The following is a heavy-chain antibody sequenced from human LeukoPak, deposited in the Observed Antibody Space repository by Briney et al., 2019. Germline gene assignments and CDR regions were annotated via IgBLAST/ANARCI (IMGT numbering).Heavy chain of an antibody. V-gene: IGHV1-2*02. CDR2: INPNSGGT. D-gene: IGHD6-19*01. CDR1: GYTFTGYY. CDR3: GRDPGPGIAVAGIRVFYYYYYGMDV. J-gene: IGHJ6*02. Sequence: ASVKVSCKASGYTFTGYYMHWVRQAAGQGLEWMGWINPNSGGTNYAQKFQGRVTMARGTSVSTAYMELSRLRSDATAVYYCGRDPGPGIAVAGIRVFYYYYYGMDVWGQGPTVTVSS.